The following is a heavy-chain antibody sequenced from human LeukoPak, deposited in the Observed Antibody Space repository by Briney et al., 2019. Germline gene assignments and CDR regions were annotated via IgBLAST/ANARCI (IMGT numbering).Heavy chain of an antibody. V-gene: IGHV3-23*01. D-gene: IGHD2-8*01. J-gene: IGHJ4*02. Sequence: PGGSLRLSCAASGFTFSSYAMSWVRQAPGKGLEWVSAISGSGGSTYYADSVKGRFTISRDNSKNTLYLQMNSLRAEDTAVYYCAKDRRVMVYAIAADYWGQGTLVTVSS. CDR3: AKDRRVMVYAIAADY. CDR1: GFTFSSYA. CDR2: ISGSGGST.